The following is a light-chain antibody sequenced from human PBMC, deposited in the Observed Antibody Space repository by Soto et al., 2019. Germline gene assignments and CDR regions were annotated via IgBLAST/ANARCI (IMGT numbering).Light chain of an antibody. J-gene: IGLJ3*02. CDR2: DVT. Sequence: QSALTQPRSVSGSPGQSVTISCTGTSSDVDTYHYVSWYQQHPGKAPKLVIYDVTKRPSGVPDRFSGSKSGNTASLTISGLQAEDEADYYCCSYAGSALWVFGGGTKVTVL. V-gene: IGLV2-11*01. CDR1: SSDVDTYHY. CDR3: CSYAGSALWV.